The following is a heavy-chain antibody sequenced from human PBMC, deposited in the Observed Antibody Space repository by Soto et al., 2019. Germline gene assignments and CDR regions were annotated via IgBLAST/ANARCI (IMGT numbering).Heavy chain of an antibody. J-gene: IGHJ4*02. CDR3: ARDITMVRGVNENHQFDY. CDR1: GFTFSSYW. Sequence: GGSLRLSCAASGFTFSSYWMHWVRQAPGKGLVWVSRINSDGSSTSYADSVKGRFTISRDNAKNTLYLQMNSLRAEDTAVYYCARDITMVRGVNENHQFDYWGQGTLVTVSS. CDR2: INSDGSST. D-gene: IGHD3-10*01. V-gene: IGHV3-74*01.